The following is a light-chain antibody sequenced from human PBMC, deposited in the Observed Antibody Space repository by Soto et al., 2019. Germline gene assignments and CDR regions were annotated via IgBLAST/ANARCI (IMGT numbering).Light chain of an antibody. V-gene: IGLV2-14*01. Sequence: QSALTQPASVSGSPGQSITISCTGTSSDIGTYNFVSWYQQHPGKAPKLLIHEINNRPSGVSIRFSGSKSGNTASLTISGLQAEDEADSYCSSDTTTSTLIFGGGTKVTVL. CDR2: EIN. CDR3: SSDTTTSTLI. J-gene: IGLJ2*01. CDR1: SSDIGTYNF.